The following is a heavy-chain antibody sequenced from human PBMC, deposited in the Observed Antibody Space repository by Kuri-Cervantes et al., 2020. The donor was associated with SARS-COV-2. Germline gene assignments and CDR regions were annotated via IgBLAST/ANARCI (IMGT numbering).Heavy chain of an antibody. Sequence: GGSLRLSCAAPGFTFSSYSMSWVRQAPGKELEWVGFIRSKGYGGTAEYDASVKGRFTISRDDSKSIAYLQMNSLKTEDTAVYFCIRAPRVVTAPGYYFDYWGQGTLVTVSS. V-gene: IGHV3-49*04. CDR3: IRAPRVVTAPGYYFDY. J-gene: IGHJ4*02. CDR2: IRSKGYGGTA. CDR1: GFTFSSYS. D-gene: IGHD2-21*02.